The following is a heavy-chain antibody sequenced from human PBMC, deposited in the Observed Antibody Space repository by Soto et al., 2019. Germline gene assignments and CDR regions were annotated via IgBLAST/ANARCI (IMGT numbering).Heavy chain of an antibody. D-gene: IGHD3-22*01. CDR3: ARGRTYYYDSSGYLSFDY. Sequence: SETLSLTCTVSGGSISSYYWSWIRQPPGKGLEWIGYIYYSGSTNYNPSLKSRVTISVDTSKNQFSLKLSSVTAADTAVYYCARGRTYYYDSSGYLSFDYWGQGTLVTVSS. CDR2: IYYSGST. CDR1: GGSISSYY. J-gene: IGHJ4*02. V-gene: IGHV4-59*08.